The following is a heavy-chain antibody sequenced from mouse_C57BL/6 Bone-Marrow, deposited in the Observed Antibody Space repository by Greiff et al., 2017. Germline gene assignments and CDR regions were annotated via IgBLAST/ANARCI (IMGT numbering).Heavy chain of an antibody. D-gene: IGHD2-4*01. CDR2: INPSSGYT. J-gene: IGHJ3*01. V-gene: IGHV1-7*01. Sequence: VQGVESGAELAKPGASVKLSCKASGYTFTSYWMHWVKQRPGQGLEWIGYINPSSGYTKYNQKFKDKATLTADKSSSTAYMQLSSLTYEDSAVYYCARSVYDYDGAYWGQGTLVTVSA. CDR1: GYTFTSYW. CDR3: ARSVYDYDGAY.